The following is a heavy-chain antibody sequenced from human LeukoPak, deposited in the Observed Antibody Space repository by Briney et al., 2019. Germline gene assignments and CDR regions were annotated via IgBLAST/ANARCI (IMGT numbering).Heavy chain of an antibody. Sequence: GGSLRVSCAASGFTFRSYSMNWVRQAPGKGLEWVSSIGSSSSYIYYADSVKGRFTISRDNAKNSLYLQMNSLRAEDTAVYYCASDRSDCSSTSCYTGVLDYWGQGTLVTVSS. J-gene: IGHJ4*02. CDR3: ASDRSDCSSTSCYTGVLDY. V-gene: IGHV3-21*01. CDR2: IGSSSSYI. CDR1: GFTFRSYS. D-gene: IGHD2-2*02.